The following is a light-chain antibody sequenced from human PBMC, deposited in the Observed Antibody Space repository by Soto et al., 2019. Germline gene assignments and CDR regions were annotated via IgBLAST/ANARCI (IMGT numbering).Light chain of an antibody. Sequence: QSVLTQPPSASGTPGQRVTISCSGSSSNIGSNYVYWYQQLPGTAPKLLISRNNQRPSGVPDRFSGSKSGTSASLAISGLRSEDEADYYCAAWDDSLSGYVFGTGTKVT. V-gene: IGLV1-47*01. J-gene: IGLJ1*01. CDR2: RNN. CDR3: AAWDDSLSGYV. CDR1: SSNIGSNY.